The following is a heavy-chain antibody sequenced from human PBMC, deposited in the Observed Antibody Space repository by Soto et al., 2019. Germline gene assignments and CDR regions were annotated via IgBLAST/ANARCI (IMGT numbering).Heavy chain of an antibody. CDR1: GGTFSSYA. CDR2: IIPIFGTA. J-gene: IGHJ4*02. Sequence: QVQLVQSGAEVKKPGSSVKVSCKASGGTFSSYAISWVRQAPGQGLEWMGGIIPIFGTANYAQKFQGRVTITADESTSTDYMELSSMRSEDTAVYYCARPRGYYYDSSGDYYFDYWGQGTLVTVSS. CDR3: ARPRGYYYDSSGDYYFDY. D-gene: IGHD3-22*01. V-gene: IGHV1-69*01.